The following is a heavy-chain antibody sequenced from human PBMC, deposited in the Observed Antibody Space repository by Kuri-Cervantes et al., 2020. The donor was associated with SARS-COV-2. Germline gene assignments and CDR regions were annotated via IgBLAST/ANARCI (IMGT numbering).Heavy chain of an antibody. CDR3: ARGGTYYYGSGSYYRYYYYGMDV. CDR2: IYYSGST. D-gene: IGHD3-10*01. V-gene: IGHV4-61*01. J-gene: IGHJ6*02. CDR1: GGSVSSGSYY. Sequence: SETLSLTCTVSGGSVSSGSYYWNWIRQPPGKGLEWIGYIYYSGSTNYNPSLKSRVTISVDTSKNQFSLKLSSVTAADTAVYYCARGGTYYYGSGSYYRYYYYGMDVWGQGTTVTVSS.